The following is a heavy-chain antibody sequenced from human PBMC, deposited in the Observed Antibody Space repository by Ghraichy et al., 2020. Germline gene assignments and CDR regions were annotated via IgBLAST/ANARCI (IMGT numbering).Heavy chain of an antibody. V-gene: IGHV4-61*01. CDR2: IYYSGTT. CDR3: ATLNTAAFEF. Sequence: SETLSLTCTVSGVSVSSALFYWSWVRQPPGRGLESLAYIYYSGTTNYSPSLKSRFTISVDTSKNQVSLKLNSVTTSDTAVYYCATLNTAAFEFWGQGTMVTVYS. CDR1: GVSVSSALFY. J-gene: IGHJ3*01.